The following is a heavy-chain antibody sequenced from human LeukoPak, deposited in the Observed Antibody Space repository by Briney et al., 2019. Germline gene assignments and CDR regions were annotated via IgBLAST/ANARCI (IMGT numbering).Heavy chain of an antibody. D-gene: IGHD4-17*01. CDR1: GYTFTGYY. CDR3: ARVGFEYGDNRWFDP. J-gene: IGHJ5*02. CDR2: INPNSGGT. V-gene: IGHV1-2*02. Sequence: ASVKVSCKASGYTFTGYYMHWVRQAPGQGLEWMGWINPNSGGTNYAQKFQGRVTMTRDTSISTAYMELSRLRSDDTAAYYCARVGFEYGDNRWFDPWGQGTLVTVSS.